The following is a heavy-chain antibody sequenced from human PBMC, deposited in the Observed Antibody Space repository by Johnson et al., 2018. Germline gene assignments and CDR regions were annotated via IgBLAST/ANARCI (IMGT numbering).Heavy chain of an antibody. CDR2: ISYDAYTK. CDR3: ARGQMIVVGIDACDI. D-gene: IGHD3-22*01. V-gene: IGHV3-30*03. Sequence: QVQLVQSGGGVVQPGRSLRRSCAASGLTFSKYVMPWVRQAPGKGLEPVALISYDAYTKYYGDSVKGRFTISNTLYLQVDSLRPEDTAVYFCARGQMIVVGIDACDIWGQGTMVTVSS. J-gene: IGHJ3*02. CDR1: GLTFSKYV.